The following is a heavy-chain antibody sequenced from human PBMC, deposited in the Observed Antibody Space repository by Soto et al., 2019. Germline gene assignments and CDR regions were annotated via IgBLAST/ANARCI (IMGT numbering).Heavy chain of an antibody. CDR1: GYTFPNYG. J-gene: IGHJ1*01. Sequence: QVQLVQSGVEVKKPGASVKVSCKASGYTFPNYGINWVRQAPGQGLEWMGWISAYNGNTDYAQKRQGRVTMTTDTSTTTAYMEVTNLRSDDTAVDYCARDVIPYGGSDCSPGYFHHWGQGTLVIVSS. CDR3: ARDVIPYGGSDCSPGYFHH. D-gene: IGHD2-21*02. CDR2: ISAYNGNT. V-gene: IGHV1-18*04.